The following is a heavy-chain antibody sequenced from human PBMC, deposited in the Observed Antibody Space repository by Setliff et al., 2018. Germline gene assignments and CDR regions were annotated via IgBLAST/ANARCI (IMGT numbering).Heavy chain of an antibody. CDR2: IYTKGST. J-gene: IGHJ4*02. CDR3: ARLKVGNNWPDY. D-gene: IGHD1-1*01. V-gene: IGHV4-4*08. CDR1: GGSMTDFF. Sequence: SETLSLTCSVTGGSMTDFFWNWIRQPPGKGLEWIGYIYTKGSTNYSPSLRSRVTMSLDRSRNQFSLSLQSVTAADSAVYYCARLKVGNNWPDYWGQGTLVTVPQ.